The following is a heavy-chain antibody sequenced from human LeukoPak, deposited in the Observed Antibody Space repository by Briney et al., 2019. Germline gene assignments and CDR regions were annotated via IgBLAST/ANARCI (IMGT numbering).Heavy chain of an antibody. CDR1: GYTFTSYY. CDR2: INPSGGST. D-gene: IGHD1-26*01. V-gene: IGHV1-46*01. CDR3: ARVVGATDYYYYYGMDV. J-gene: IGHJ6*02. Sequence: GASVKVSCKASGYTFTSYYMHWVRQAPGQGLEWMGIINPSGGSTSYAQKFQGRVTMTRDTSTSTVYMELSSLRSEDTAVYYCARVVGATDYYYYYGMDVWGQGTTVTVSS.